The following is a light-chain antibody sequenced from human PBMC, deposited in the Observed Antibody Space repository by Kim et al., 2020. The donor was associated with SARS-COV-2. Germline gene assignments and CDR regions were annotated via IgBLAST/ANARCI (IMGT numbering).Light chain of an antibody. Sequence: EIVLTQSPGTLSLSPGERATLFCRASQSVSSNYLAWFQQKPGQAPRLLIYEASNRAPGIPDRVSGSGSGTDFTLTISRVETEDSAIYYCQQYARAPDNFAQWTRLEI. CDR1: QSVSSNY. V-gene: IGKV3-20*01. CDR3: QQYARAPDN. J-gene: IGKJ2*01. CDR2: EAS.